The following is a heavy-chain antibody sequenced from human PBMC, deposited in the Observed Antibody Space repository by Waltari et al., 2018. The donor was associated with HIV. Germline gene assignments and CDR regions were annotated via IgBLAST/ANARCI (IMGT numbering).Heavy chain of an antibody. CDR3: AKHHLSGSYAD. D-gene: IGHD1-26*01. V-gene: IGHV3-30*02. Sequence: QVHLVESGGGVVQPGGYLRLSCAPSGFTFSSYAMHWVRQAPGKGLEWVAFIRYDGSNEYYADSVKGRFTISRDNSKNTLYLQMSSLKAEDTAVYYCAKHHLSGSYADWGQGTLVTVSS. CDR2: IRYDGSNE. J-gene: IGHJ4*02. CDR1: GFTFSSYA.